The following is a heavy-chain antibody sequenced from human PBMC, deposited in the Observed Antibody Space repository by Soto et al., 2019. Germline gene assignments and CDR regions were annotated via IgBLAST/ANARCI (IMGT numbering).Heavy chain of an antibody. CDR1: GFTFDDYT. V-gene: IGHV3-43*01. D-gene: IGHD6-19*01. Sequence: PGGSLRLSCAASGFTFDDYTMHLVRQAPGKGLEWVSLISWDGGSTYYADSVKGRFTISRDSSKNSLYLQMNSLRTEDTALYYCAKATGIAVAGRYGMDVWGQGTTVTVSS. CDR2: ISWDGGST. J-gene: IGHJ6*02. CDR3: AKATGIAVAGRYGMDV.